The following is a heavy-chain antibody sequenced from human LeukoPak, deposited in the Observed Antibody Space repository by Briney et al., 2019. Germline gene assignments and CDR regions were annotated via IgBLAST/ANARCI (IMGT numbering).Heavy chain of an antibody. CDR3: ARRTRVRGVDWFDP. Sequence: SETLSLTCTVSGGSISSSSYYWGWIRQPPGKGLEWIGSIYYSGSTYYNPSLKSRVTISVDTSKNQFSLKLSSVTAADTAVYYCARRTRVRGVDWFDPWGQGTLVTVSS. D-gene: IGHD3-10*01. J-gene: IGHJ5*02. CDR2: IYYSGST. V-gene: IGHV4-39*07. CDR1: GGSISSSSYY.